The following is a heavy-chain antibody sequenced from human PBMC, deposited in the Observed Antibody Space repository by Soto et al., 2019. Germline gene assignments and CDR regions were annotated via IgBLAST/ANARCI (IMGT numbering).Heavy chain of an antibody. Sequence: GGSLRLSCEASGFTFEDSGMSWVRQAPGQGLEWVSGINWSGDNTGYADSVKGRFTISRENAKNSLYLQMNSLRAEDTAVYYCARIGPRYSYGYVNWGQGTLVTVSS. CDR2: INWSGDNT. V-gene: IGHV3-20*04. CDR1: GFTFEDSG. D-gene: IGHD5-18*01. CDR3: ARIGPRYSYGYVN. J-gene: IGHJ4*02.